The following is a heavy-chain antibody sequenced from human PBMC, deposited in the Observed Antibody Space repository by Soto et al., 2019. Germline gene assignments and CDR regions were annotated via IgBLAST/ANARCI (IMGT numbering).Heavy chain of an antibody. CDR1: GFLFTNYA. J-gene: IGHJ4*02. Sequence: GVSLRLSCAGSGFLFTNYAMNWVRQAPGKGLEWVSSISSTTNYIYYGDSMKGRFTISRDNAKNSLYLEMNSMRAEDTAVYYCGREAEDITSNFDDWGQGTLVTVSS. V-gene: IGHV3-21*06. CDR2: ISSTTNYI. CDR3: GREAEDITSNFDD.